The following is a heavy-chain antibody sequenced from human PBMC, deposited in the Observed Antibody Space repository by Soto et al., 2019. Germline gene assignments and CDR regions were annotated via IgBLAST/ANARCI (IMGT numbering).Heavy chain of an antibody. CDR1: GYTFTGYY. CDR3: AREIAAAGNWWFDP. J-gene: IGHJ5*02. V-gene: IGHV1-2*02. Sequence: ASVKVSCKASGYTFTGYYMHWVRQAPGQGLEWMGWINPNSGGTNYAQKFQGRVTMTRDTSISTAYMELSRLRSDDTAVYYCAREIAAAGNWWFDPWGQGTLVTVS. CDR2: INPNSGGT. D-gene: IGHD6-13*01.